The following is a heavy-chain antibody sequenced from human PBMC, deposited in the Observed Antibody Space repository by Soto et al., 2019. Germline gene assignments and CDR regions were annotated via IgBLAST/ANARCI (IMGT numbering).Heavy chain of an antibody. V-gene: IGHV1-18*01. CDR2: ISAYNGNT. D-gene: IGHD6-19*01. J-gene: IGHJ5*02. Sequence: ASVKVSCKASGYTFTSYGISWVRQAPGQGLEWMGWISAYNGNTNYAQKLQGRVTMTTDTSTSTAYMELRSLRSDDTAVYYCAREVSSSGWSDNWFDPWGQGTLVTVSS. CDR3: AREVSSSGWSDNWFDP. CDR1: GYTFTSYG.